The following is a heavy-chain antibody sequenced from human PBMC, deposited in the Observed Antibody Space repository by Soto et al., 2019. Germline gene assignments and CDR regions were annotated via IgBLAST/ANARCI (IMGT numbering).Heavy chain of an antibody. J-gene: IGHJ3*02. D-gene: IGHD1-26*01. V-gene: IGHV3-30*18. CDR2: ISYDGSKK. CDR1: GFTFSSYD. CDR3: AKAYSGPFDI. Sequence: GSLLLSCAASGFTFSSYDIHWVRQAPGKGLEWVAVISYDGSKKYYADSVKGQFTISRDNSKNTLYLQMNSLRAEDTAVYYCAKAYSGPFDIWGQGTMVTVSS.